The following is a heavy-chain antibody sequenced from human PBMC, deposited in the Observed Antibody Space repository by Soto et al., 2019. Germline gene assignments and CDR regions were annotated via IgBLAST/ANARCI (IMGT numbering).Heavy chain of an antibody. Sequence: AAPTLVNATQILKLTCIFSGLSLRTSGVGVGWMSQPPGKALECLGFIYWNDDKRYSPSMKSRLKITKDTSKNQVVLTMKNMDPVETAPYYCAKRGSSGGDGWFDPWGQGTLVT. CDR2: IYWNDDK. CDR1: GLSLRTSGVG. V-gene: IGHV2-5*01. CDR3: AKRGSSGGDGWFDP. D-gene: IGHD6-19*01. J-gene: IGHJ5*02.